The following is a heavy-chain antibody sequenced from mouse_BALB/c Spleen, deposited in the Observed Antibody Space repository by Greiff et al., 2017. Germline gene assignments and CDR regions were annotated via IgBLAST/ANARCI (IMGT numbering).Heavy chain of an antibody. V-gene: IGHV2-4-1*01. CDR3: ARNFDGSSPAWFAY. J-gene: IGHJ3*01. D-gene: IGHD1-1*01. Sequence: VKLMESGPGLVQPSQSLSITCTVSGFSLTSYGVHWVRQSPGKGLEWLGVIWSGGSTDYNAAFISRLSISKDNSKSQVFFKMNSLQADDTAIYYCARNFDGSSPAWFAYWGQGTLVTVSA. CDR2: IWSGGST. CDR1: GFSLTSYG.